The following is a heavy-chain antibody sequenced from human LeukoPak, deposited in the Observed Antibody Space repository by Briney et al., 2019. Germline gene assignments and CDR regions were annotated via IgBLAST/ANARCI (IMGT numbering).Heavy chain of an antibody. V-gene: IGHV7-4-1*02. CDR2: INTNTGNP. J-gene: IGHJ4*02. CDR3: ARDAHNSNWDPSFDY. CDR1: GYTFTSYP. Sequence: ASVKVSCKTSGYTFTSYPMNWVRQAPGQGLEWMGWINTNTGNPTYAQGFTGRFVFSLDTSVSTAYLQISSLKAEDTAVYYCARDAHNSNWDPSFDYWGQGTLVTVSS. D-gene: IGHD6-13*01.